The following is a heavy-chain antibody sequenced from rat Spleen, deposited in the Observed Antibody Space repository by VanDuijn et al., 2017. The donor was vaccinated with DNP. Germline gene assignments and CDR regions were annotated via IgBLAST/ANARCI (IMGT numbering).Heavy chain of an antibody. CDR1: GYSITSSYR. V-gene: IGHV3-3*01. D-gene: IGHD4-3*01. Sequence: EVQLQESGPGLVKPSQSLSLTCSVTGYSITSSYRWNWIRKFPGNKLEWMGYINSAGSTNYNPSPKSRISITRDTSTNQFFLQVNSVTTEDTATYYCARSFGVRYYALDAWGQGTSVTVSS. CDR2: INSAGST. CDR3: ARSFGVRYYALDA. J-gene: IGHJ4*01.